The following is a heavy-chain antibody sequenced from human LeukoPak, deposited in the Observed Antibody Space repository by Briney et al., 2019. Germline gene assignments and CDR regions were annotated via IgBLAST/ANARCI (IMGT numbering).Heavy chain of an antibody. CDR2: ISSRSSYI. Sequence: PGGSLRLSCAAAGFTFSSYSMNWLRQTPGKGLEWVSSISSRSSYIYYGGSVKGRFTISRDNDKSSLFLQMNSLRAEDRAIYYCARDDCGGDFDFWGQGALVTVSS. CDR3: ARDDCGGDFDF. D-gene: IGHD4-23*01. CDR1: GFTFSSYS. J-gene: IGHJ4*02. V-gene: IGHV3-21*01.